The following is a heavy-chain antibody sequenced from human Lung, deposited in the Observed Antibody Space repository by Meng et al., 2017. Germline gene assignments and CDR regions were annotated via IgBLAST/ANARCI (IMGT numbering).Heavy chain of an antibody. V-gene: IGHV1-3*01. CDR2: INAGSENT. Sequence: QVHLVKSGAEGKKPGAAGKGSGKASGYTFTNYAMHWVRQAPGQGLEWMGWINAGSENTEYSQKFQGRVTLTRDTSATTAYMELRSLKSEDTAIYYCARDIVVTFGELTTLDSWGQGTLVTVSS. J-gene: IGHJ4*02. CDR1: GYTFTNYA. D-gene: IGHD2-21*01. CDR3: ARDIVVTFGELTTLDS.